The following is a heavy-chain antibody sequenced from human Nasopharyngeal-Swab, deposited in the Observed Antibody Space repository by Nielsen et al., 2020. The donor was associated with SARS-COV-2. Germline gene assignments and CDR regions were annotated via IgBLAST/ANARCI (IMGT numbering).Heavy chain of an antibody. CDR2: ISYDGSNK. D-gene: IGHD3-22*01. CDR3: AKDILPGRYDRTYDAFDI. CDR1: GFTFSSYA. Sequence: GESLKISCAASGFTFSSYAMHWVRQAPGKGLEWVAVISYDGSNKYYADSVKGRFTISRDNSKNTLYLQMNSLRAEDTAVYYCAKDILPGRYDRTYDAFDIWGQGTMVTVSS. V-gene: IGHV3-30-3*01. J-gene: IGHJ3*02.